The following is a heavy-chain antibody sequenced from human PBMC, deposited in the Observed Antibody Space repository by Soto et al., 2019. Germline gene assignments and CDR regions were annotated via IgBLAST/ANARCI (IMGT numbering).Heavy chain of an antibody. D-gene: IGHD4-17*01. J-gene: IGHJ1*01. V-gene: IGHV1-18*04. CDR1: GYTFTSYG. CDR2: ISPLKGRT. CDR3: AMDYGDRPEYFKH. Sequence: QVQLVQSGPDLKRPGASMKVSCKASGYTFTSYGISWVRQAPGQGLEWMAWISPLKGRTQYSQKAQGRVTLSTDTSSNTAYMEITTLRVDDTAVYYCAMDYGDRPEYFKHWGQCTLVTGS.